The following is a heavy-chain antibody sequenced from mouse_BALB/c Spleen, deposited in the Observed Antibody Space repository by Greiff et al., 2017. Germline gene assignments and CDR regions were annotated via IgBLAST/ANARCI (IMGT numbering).Heavy chain of an antibody. V-gene: IGHV1S81*02. D-gene: IGHD2-4*01. CDR1: GYTFTSYW. Sequence: VQLQQPGAELVKPGASVKLSCKASGYTFTSYWMHWVKQRPGQGLEWIGEINPSNGRTNYNEKFKSKATLTVDKSSSTAYMQLSSLTSEDSAVYYCAREYYDYVDASFAYWGQGTLVTVSA. CDR3: AREYYDYVDASFAY. CDR2: INPSNGRT. J-gene: IGHJ3*01.